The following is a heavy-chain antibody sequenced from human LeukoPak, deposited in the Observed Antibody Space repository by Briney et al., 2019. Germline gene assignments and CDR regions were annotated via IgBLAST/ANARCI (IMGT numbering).Heavy chain of an antibody. D-gene: IGHD2-8*01. V-gene: IGHV3-53*01. Sequence: GGSLRLSCAASGFTISTNYMSWVRQAPGKGLEWVSVMYTGGSTYYADSVNGRFTISRDNAKKSLYLQMNSLRAEDTAVYYCARDNGNKYYFDYWGQGTLVTVSP. CDR2: MYTGGST. J-gene: IGHJ4*02. CDR1: GFTISTNY. CDR3: ARDNGNKYYFDY.